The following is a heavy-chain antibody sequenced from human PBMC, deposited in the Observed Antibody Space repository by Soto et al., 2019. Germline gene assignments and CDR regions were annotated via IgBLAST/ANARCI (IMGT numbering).Heavy chain of an antibody. CDR1: GFTFSTYA. CDR2: ISDSGST. Sequence: PGGSLRLSCTASGFTFSTYAMSWVPQAPGKGLEWVSTISDSGSTYYADSVKGRFTISRDNSKNTLYLEMNSLRAEDTAVYYCAKDKGGRYCSRTSCLYCFDHWGQGTLVTVSS. J-gene: IGHJ4*02. CDR3: AKDKGGRYCSRTSCLYCFDH. D-gene: IGHD2-2*01. V-gene: IGHV3-23*01.